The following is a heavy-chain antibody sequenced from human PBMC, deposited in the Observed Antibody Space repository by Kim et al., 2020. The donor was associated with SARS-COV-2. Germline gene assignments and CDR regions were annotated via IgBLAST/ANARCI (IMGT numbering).Heavy chain of an antibody. CDR3: ARGLNWNYGGWFDP. V-gene: IGHV1-8*01. CDR1: GYTFTSYD. J-gene: IGHJ5*02. D-gene: IGHD1-7*01. CDR2: INPNSGNT. Sequence: ASVKVSCKASGYTFTSYDINWVRQATGQGLEWMGWINPNSGNTGDAQKCQGRVTMTSNTSISTAYMELSSLRSEDTAVYYCARGLNWNYGGWFDPWGQVTLVTVTS.